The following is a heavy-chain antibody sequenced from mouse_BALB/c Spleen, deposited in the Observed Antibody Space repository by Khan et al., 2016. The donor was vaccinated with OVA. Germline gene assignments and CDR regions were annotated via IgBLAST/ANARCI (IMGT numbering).Heavy chain of an antibody. V-gene: IGHV1S41*01. Sequence: DLVKPGASVKLSCKASGYTFTSYWINWIKQRPGQGLEWIGRISPGSGTPYFNAMFKGKAPLTVDTSSSTSYIQLSSLSSADSAVYYCAGGNYYARSHYAMDYWGQGTSVTASS. J-gene: IGHJ4*01. CDR2: ISPGSGTP. CDR3: AGGNYYARSHYAMDY. CDR1: GYTFTSYW. D-gene: IGHD1-1*01.